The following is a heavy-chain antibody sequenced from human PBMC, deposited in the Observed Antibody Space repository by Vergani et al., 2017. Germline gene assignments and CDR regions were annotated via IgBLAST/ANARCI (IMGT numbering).Heavy chain of an antibody. CDR2: INHSGST. V-gene: IGHV4-34*01. Sequence: QVQLQQWGAGLLKPSETLSLTCAVYGGSFSGYYWSWIRQPPGKGLEWIGEINHSGSTNYNPSLKSRVTISVDTSKNQFSLKLSSVTTADTAVYYCASDGENGYFDYWGQGTLVTVSS. CDR1: GGSFSGYY. D-gene: IGHD3-10*01. J-gene: IGHJ4*02. CDR3: ASDGENGYFDY.